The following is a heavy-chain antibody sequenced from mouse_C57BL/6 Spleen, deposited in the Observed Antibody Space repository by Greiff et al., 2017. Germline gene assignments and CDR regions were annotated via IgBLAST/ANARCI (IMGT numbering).Heavy chain of an antibody. CDR1: GYAFSSSW. Sequence: VQLQQSGPELVKPGASVKISCKASGYAFSSSWMNWVKQRPGKGLEWIGRIYPGDGDTNSNGKFKGKATLTADKSSSTAYMQLSSLTSEDSAVYFCARSTTVPDYWGQGTTLTVSS. J-gene: IGHJ2*01. V-gene: IGHV1-82*01. CDR3: ARSTTVPDY. CDR2: IYPGDGDT. D-gene: IGHD1-1*01.